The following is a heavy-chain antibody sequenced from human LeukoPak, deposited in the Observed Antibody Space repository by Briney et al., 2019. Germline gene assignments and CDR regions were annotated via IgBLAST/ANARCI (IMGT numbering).Heavy chain of an antibody. CDR3: ARDEWYYDYVWGSYRFSYFDY. J-gene: IGHJ4*02. D-gene: IGHD3-16*02. Sequence: SQTLSFTCAISGDSVSSNSAAWNWIRQSPSRGLEWLGRTYYRSKWYNDYAVSVKSRITINPDTSKNQFSLQLNSVTPEDTAVYYCARDEWYYDYVWGSYRFSYFDYWGQGTLVTVSS. V-gene: IGHV6-1*01. CDR2: TYYRSKWYN. CDR1: GDSVSSNSAA.